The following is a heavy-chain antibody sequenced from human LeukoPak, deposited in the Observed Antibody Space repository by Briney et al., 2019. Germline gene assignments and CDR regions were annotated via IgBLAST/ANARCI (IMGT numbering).Heavy chain of an antibody. Sequence: PSETLSLTCTVSGGSISSGSYYWSWIRQPAGKGLEWIGRIYTSGSTNYNPSLKSRVTISVDTSKNQFSLKLSSVTAADTAVYYCARDFRGFYTALDYYMDVWGKGTTVTVSS. D-gene: IGHD3-16*01. CDR2: IYTSGST. CDR1: GGSISSGSYY. V-gene: IGHV4-61*02. CDR3: ARDFRGFYTALDYYMDV. J-gene: IGHJ6*03.